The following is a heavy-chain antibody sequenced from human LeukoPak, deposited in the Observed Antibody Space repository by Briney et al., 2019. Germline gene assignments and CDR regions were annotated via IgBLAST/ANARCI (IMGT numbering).Heavy chain of an antibody. CDR3: ARVSSSSGYYFDY. CDR2: IYSKGST. Sequence: PSETLSLTCTVSGGSIDGYYWNWIRQPAGRGLEWIGRIYSKGSTNSNPSLRSRITMSVDTSKSQFSLTVSSVTAADTAVYYCARVSSSSGYYFDYWGQGTLVTVSS. V-gene: IGHV4-4*07. D-gene: IGHD6-19*01. CDR1: GGSIDGYY. J-gene: IGHJ4*02.